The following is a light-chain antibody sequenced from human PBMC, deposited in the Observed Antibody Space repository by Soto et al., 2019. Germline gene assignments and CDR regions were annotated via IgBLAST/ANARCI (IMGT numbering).Light chain of an antibody. Sequence: DKVMTQSPATLSVSPGERATLSCRASQSVSSNLAWYQQKPGQAPRLLIYAASTRATDIPARFSGSGSGTEFTLTISSLQSEDFAIYYCQQYSNWPITFGQGTRLEI. CDR1: QSVSSN. CDR3: QQYSNWPIT. J-gene: IGKJ5*01. CDR2: AAS. V-gene: IGKV3-15*01.